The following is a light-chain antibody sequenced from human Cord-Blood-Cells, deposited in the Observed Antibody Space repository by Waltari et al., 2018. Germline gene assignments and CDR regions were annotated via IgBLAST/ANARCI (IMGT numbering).Light chain of an antibody. CDR3: QQYNNWPPMYT. J-gene: IGKJ2*01. CDR2: GAS. CDR1: QSVSSN. Sequence: EIVMTQSPATLSVSPGERATLPCRASQSVSSNLAWYQQKPGQAPRLLIYGASTRATGIPASFSGSGSGTEFTLTISSLQSEDFAVYYCQQYNNWPPMYTFGQGTKLEIK. V-gene: IGKV3-15*01.